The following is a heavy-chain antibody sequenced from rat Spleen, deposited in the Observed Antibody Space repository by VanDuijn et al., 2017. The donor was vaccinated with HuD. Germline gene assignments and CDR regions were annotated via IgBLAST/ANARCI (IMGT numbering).Heavy chain of an antibody. Sequence: EVQLVESGGGLVQPGRSLKLSCAASGFTFSNYDMAWVRQAPTKGLEWVASISTGGGNTYYRASGKGRFTISRDNEKSTLYLQMDSLRSEDPATYYCARHKGPGYNYYVMDAWGQGASVTVSS. V-gene: IGHV5S23*01. CDR3: ARHKGPGYNYYVMDA. CDR2: ISTGGGNT. D-gene: IGHD1-4*01. J-gene: IGHJ4*01. CDR1: GFTFSNYD.